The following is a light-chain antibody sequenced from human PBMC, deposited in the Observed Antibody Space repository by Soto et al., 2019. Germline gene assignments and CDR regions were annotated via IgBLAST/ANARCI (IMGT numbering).Light chain of an antibody. CDR2: GAS. Sequence: EIVLTQSPGTLSLSPGERATLSCRASQSVSSSYLAWYQQKPGQAPRLLIYGASSRATGIPDRFSGSGSGTDFTLPISRLEPEDFAEYYCQQYGSSPGYTFGQGTKVE. CDR3: QQYGSSPGYT. CDR1: QSVSSSY. J-gene: IGKJ2*01. V-gene: IGKV3-20*01.